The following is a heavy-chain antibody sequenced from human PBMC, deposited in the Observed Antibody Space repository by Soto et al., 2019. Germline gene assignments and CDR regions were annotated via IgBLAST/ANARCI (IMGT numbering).Heavy chain of an antibody. D-gene: IGHD2-15*01. V-gene: IGHV3-23*01. CDR1: GFTFSDYA. CDR3: AKGSSGARPYFFDQ. J-gene: IGHJ4*02. Sequence: GGSLRLSCAASGFTFSDYAMSWVRQAPGTGLEWISAISGSGGSTYYADSVKGRFIISRDNSKNTVLQMNSLRAEDTAVYFCAKGSSGARPYFFDQWGQGTQVTVSS. CDR2: ISGSGGST.